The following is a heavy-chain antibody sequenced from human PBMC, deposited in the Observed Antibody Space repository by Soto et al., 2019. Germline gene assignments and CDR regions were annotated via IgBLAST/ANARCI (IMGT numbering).Heavy chain of an antibody. CDR3: AKYRRTEAEGFTLDY. V-gene: IGHV4-4*02. D-gene: IGHD6-13*01. CDR2: VFHDGTA. Sequence: PSETLSLTCAVSGVSISSGNWWTWVRQTPQRGLEYIGEVFHDGTANYYPSFERRVAISVDTSKNQFSLKLTSVTAADTAVYYCAKYRRTEAEGFTLDYWGRGTLVTVSS. J-gene: IGHJ4*02. CDR1: GVSISSGNW.